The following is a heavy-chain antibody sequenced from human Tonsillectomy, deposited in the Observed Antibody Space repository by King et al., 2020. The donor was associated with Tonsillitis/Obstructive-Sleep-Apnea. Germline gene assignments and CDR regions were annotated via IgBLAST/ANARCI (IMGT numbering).Heavy chain of an antibody. V-gene: IGHV1-46*01. CDR3: ARDTPIDRVIDC. CDR2: INPSDGIT. J-gene: IGHJ4*02. CDR1: GYSFTTSY. Sequence: QLVQSGAEVKMPGASVRVSCKASGYSFTTSYMHWVRQAPGQGLDWLGIINPSDGITTYAQKFQGRLTMNRDTSTSTVFMELSRLRSDDTAVYYCARDTPIDRVIDCWGQGTLVTVSS. D-gene: IGHD3-10*01.